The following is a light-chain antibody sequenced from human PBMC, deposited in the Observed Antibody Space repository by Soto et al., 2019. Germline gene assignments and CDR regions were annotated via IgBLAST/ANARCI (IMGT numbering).Light chain of an antibody. CDR2: EAS. J-gene: IGKJ5*01. CDR3: QQLYTLPFT. Sequence: DIQLTQSPSLRSASIVDRVTITFRASHDISTFLAWYQQKPGKAPKLLIYEASTLQSGVPSRFSGSGSGTEFTLTISGLLPEDFAAYHCQQLYTLPFTFGQGTRLEIK. CDR1: HDISTF. V-gene: IGKV1-9*01.